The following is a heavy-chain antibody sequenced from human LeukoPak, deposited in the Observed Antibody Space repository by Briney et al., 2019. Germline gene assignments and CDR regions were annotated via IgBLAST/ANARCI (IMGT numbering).Heavy chain of an antibody. CDR2: FDPEYGET. V-gene: IGHV1-24*01. CDR3: ATGSYPIFGVVIAHGTFDY. CDR1: GYTLTELS. D-gene: IGHD3-3*01. J-gene: IGHJ4*02. Sequence: ASVKFSCKVSGYTLTELSMHWVRQAPGKGLEWIGGFDPEYGETIYAQKFQGRVTMTEDTSTDTAYMELSSLRSEDTAVYYCATGSYPIFGVVIAHGTFDYWGQGTLVTVSS.